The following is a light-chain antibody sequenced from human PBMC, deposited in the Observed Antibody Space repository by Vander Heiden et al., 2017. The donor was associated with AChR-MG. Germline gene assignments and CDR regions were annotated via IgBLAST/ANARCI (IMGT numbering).Light chain of an antibody. Sequence: DIVMTQSAATLSVSPGERATLSCRASQRVSSSLSWYQQKPGQAPRRPIYGASTRATGIPARFSGSGSGTEFTLTISSLQSEDFSVYYCQQYNNWPLFTFGQGTKLEI. CDR1: QRVSSS. V-gene: IGKV3-15*01. CDR2: GAS. CDR3: QQYNNWPLFT. J-gene: IGKJ2*01.